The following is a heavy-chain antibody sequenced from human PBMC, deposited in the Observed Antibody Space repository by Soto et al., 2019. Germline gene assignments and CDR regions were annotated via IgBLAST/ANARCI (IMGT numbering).Heavy chain of an antibody. V-gene: IGHV5-51*01. CDR1: GYYFRNHW. D-gene: IGHD3-10*01. CDR2: IHAGDSDT. Sequence: PGESQKISYEGSGYYFRNHWIGWVRQMPGKGLELMGVIHAGDSDTRYNPSFEAQVTLSVDTSTSTAYLQWHSLRASDTAIYFCARRSAYYYGRQQYYFDSWGQGTQVTGSS. CDR3: ARRSAYYYGRQQYYFDS. J-gene: IGHJ4*02.